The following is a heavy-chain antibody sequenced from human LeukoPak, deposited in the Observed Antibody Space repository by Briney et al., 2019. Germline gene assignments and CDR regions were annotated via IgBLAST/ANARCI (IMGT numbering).Heavy chain of an antibody. CDR1: GFIVSSNY. Sequence: PGGSLRLSCAASGFIVSSNYMSWVRQAPGKGLEWVSIIYSGGSTYYADSVKGRFTVSRDNSKNPLYLQMNSLRAEDTAVFYCASSHCRGGSCSFDYWGQGTLVTVSS. J-gene: IGHJ4*02. CDR2: IYSGGST. CDR3: ASSHCRGGSCSFDY. D-gene: IGHD2-15*01. V-gene: IGHV3-66*01.